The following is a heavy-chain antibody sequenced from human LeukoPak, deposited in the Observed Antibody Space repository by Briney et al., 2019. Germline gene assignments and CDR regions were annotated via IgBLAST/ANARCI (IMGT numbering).Heavy chain of an antibody. Sequence: SETLSLTCAVYGGSFSGYYWSSIRQPPGKGLEWIGEINHSGSTNYNPSLKSRVTISVDTSKNQFSLKLSSVTAADTAVYYCARGLFDYPFDYWGQGTLVTVSS. V-gene: IGHV4-34*01. J-gene: IGHJ4*02. CDR3: ARGLFDYPFDY. CDR1: GGSFSGYY. D-gene: IGHD4-11*01. CDR2: INHSGST.